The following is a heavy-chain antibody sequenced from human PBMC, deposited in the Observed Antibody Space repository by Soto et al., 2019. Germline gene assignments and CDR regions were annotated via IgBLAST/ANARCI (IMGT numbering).Heavy chain of an antibody. CDR1: GYNFSTYW. J-gene: IGHJ4*02. D-gene: IGHD1-26*01. CDR3: ARHANLGSGYFDY. CDR2: IYPGDSDT. Sequence: GESLKISCQGSGYNFSTYWIGWVRQMPGRGLESLGIIYPGDSDTRYSPSFQGQVTISADKSKTTAYLQWSDLKASDTAMYFCARHANLGSGYFDYWGQGILVTVSS. V-gene: IGHV5-51*01.